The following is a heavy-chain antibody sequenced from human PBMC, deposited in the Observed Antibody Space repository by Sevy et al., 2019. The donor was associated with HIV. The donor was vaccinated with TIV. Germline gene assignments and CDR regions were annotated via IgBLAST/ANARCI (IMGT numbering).Heavy chain of an antibody. V-gene: IGHV1-24*01. CDR3: ATTKDYYDSSGSPFDY. CDR1: GYTLSELS. D-gene: IGHD3-22*01. CDR2: FDPEDEET. Sequence: ASVKVSCKVSGYTLSELSMHWVRLAPGKGLEWMGSFDPEDEETTYAQKFQGRVTMTEDTSTDKAYMELSSLRSEDTAVYYCATTKDYYDSSGSPFDYWGQGTLVTVSS. J-gene: IGHJ4*02.